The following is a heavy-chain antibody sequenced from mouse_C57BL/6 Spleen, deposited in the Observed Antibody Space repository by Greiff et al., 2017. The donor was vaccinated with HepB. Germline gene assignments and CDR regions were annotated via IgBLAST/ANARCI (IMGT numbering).Heavy chain of an antibody. D-gene: IGHD6-1*01. Sequence: EVKLQESGPGLVKPSQSLSLTCSVTGYSITSGYYWNWIRQFPGNKLEWMGYISYDGSNNYNPSLKNRISITRDTSKNQFFLKLNSVTTEDTATYYCARGPLLDYWGQGTTLTVSS. V-gene: IGHV3-6*01. CDR2: ISYDGSN. CDR3: ARGPLLDY. J-gene: IGHJ2*01. CDR1: GYSITSGYY.